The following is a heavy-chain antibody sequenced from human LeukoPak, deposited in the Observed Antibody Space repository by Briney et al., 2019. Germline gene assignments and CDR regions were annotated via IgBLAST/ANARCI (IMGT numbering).Heavy chain of an antibody. D-gene: IGHD3-22*01. CDR3: AKSSYYDGSGYYREYYFDQ. J-gene: IGHJ4*02. CDR1: GGSISSSN. Sequence: PSETLSLTCAVSGGSISSSNWWSWVRQAPGKGLEWVSSISGSGGSTYYADSVKGRVTVSRDNSKSTLFLQMNSLRAEDTAVYYCAKSSYYDGSGYYREYYFDQWGQGTLVTVSS. V-gene: IGHV3-23*01. CDR2: ISGSGGST.